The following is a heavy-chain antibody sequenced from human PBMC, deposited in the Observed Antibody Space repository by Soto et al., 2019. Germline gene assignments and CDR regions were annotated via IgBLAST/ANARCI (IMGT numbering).Heavy chain of an antibody. J-gene: IGHJ6*03. CDR3: ARANYYGSYYYYYMDV. CDR2: IIPILGIA. V-gene: IGHV1-69*02. CDR1: GGTFSSYT. D-gene: IGHD3-10*01. Sequence: SVKVSCKASGGTFSSYTISWVRQAPGQGLEWMGRIIPILGIANYAQKFQGRVTITADKSTSTAYMELSSLRSEDTAVYYCARANYYGSYYYYYMDVWGKGTTVPVSS.